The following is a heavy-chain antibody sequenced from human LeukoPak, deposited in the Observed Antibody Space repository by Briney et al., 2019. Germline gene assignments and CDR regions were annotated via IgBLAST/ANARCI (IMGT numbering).Heavy chain of an antibody. CDR2: IYYSGST. CDR1: GGSISSYY. V-gene: IGHV4-59*01. D-gene: IGHD3-9*01. Sequence: SETLSLTCTVSGGSISSYYWSWIRQPPGKGLEWIGYIYYSGSTNYNPSLKSRVTISVDTSKNQFSLRLSSVTAADTAVYYCARGHYDILTGYFNFDYWGQGTLVTVSS. J-gene: IGHJ4*02. CDR3: ARGHYDILTGYFNFDY.